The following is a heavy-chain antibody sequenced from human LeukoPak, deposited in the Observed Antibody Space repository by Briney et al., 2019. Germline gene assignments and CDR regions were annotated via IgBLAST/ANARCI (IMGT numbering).Heavy chain of an antibody. J-gene: IGHJ4*02. CDR1: GFTFDDYA. CDR2: ISWNSGSI. V-gene: IGHV3-9*01. Sequence: GGSLRLSCAASGFTFDDYAMHWGRQAPGKGLEWVSGISWNSGSIGYADSVKGRFTISRDNAKNSLYLQMNSLRAEDTALYYCAKAGNIAALLDYWGQGTLVTVSS. CDR3: AKAGNIAALLDY. D-gene: IGHD6-6*01.